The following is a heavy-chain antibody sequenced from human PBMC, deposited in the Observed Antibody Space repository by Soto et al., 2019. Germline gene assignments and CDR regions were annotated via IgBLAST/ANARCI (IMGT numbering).Heavy chain of an antibody. CDR3: ARSPRSSPYFDY. V-gene: IGHV5-51*01. Sequence: CQCSGYTFSNFWIGWVRQLPGKGLEWMGIIYPGDHETRYSPSFHGKVTISADKSINTAYLQWNSLEASDTAFYFCARSPRSSPYFDYWGQGALVTVSS. J-gene: IGHJ4*02. CDR1: GYTFSNFW. D-gene: IGHD6-13*01. CDR2: IYPGDHET.